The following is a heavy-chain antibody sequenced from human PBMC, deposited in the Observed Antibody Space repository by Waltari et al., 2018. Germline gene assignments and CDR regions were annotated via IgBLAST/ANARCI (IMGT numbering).Heavy chain of an antibody. D-gene: IGHD6-19*01. J-gene: IGHJ4*02. CDR1: GHSIRSEYF. Sequence: QVQLQESGPGLVKPSETLSLTCAVFGHSIRSEYFWGWIRQPPGKGLEWIGTTHHDGTTFYSLFLQNRITIALDTSNNQFSLRLRSMTAADTAVYYCAAVAWHYSVRIDYWGQGTLVTVSS. CDR3: AAVAWHYSVRIDY. V-gene: IGHV4-38-2*01. CDR2: THHDGTT.